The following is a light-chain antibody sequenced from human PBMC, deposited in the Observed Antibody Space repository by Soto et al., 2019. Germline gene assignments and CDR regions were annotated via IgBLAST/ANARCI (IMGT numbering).Light chain of an antibody. CDR3: QQYGSSPRT. CDR2: GAS. V-gene: IGKV3-20*01. Sequence: EIVLTQSPGTLSLSPGERATLSCRASQSVSSSYLAWYQQKPGQAPRLLIYGASSRATDIPDRFSGSGSGTDFTLLISRLEPEDFAVYYCQQYGSSPRTFGHGTKVEI. J-gene: IGKJ1*01. CDR1: QSVSSSY.